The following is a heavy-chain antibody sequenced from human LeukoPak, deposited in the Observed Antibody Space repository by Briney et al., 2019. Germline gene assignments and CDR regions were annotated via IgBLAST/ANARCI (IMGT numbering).Heavy chain of an antibody. J-gene: IGHJ1*01. CDR2: IKQDGSEK. D-gene: IGHD3-10*01. Sequence: PGGSLRLSCAASGFTFSSYWMSWVRQAPGKGLEWVANIKQDGSEKYSVDSVKGRFTISRDNAKNSLYLQMNSLRAEDTAVYYCARDRKSWVTVVRGVIITEYFQHWGQGTLVTVSS. CDR1: GFTFSSYW. V-gene: IGHV3-7*03. CDR3: ARDRKSWVTVVRGVIITEYFQH.